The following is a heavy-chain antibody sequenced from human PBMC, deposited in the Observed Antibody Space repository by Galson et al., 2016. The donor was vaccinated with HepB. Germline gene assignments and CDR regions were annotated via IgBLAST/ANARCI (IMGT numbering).Heavy chain of an antibody. Sequence: SLRLSCAASGFTFSDFYMSWIRQAPGKGLEWVSYISSNNLYTNYADSVKGRFTISRDYAKNSLYLEMNSLRVEDTAVYYCARAPLNRIVRFLESFDFWGQGTLVTVSS. CDR2: ISSNNLYT. J-gene: IGHJ5*01. CDR3: ARAPLNRIVRFLESFDF. D-gene: IGHD3-3*01. CDR1: GFTFSDFY. V-gene: IGHV3-11*06.